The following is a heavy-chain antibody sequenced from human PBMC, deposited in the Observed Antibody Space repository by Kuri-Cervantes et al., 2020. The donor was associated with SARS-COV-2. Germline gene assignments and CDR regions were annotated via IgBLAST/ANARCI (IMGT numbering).Heavy chain of an antibody. Sequence: GESLKISCGASGFSLTNYAIHWVRQAPGKGLEWVSVIWYDGKNEYYAGSVKGCFNISRDTSKNTVSLHMNSLRAEDTAMHYCATGAANSYMDVWGRGTTVTVSS. CDR2: IWYDGKNE. J-gene: IGHJ6*03. V-gene: IGHV3-33*08. CDR1: GFSLTNYA. D-gene: IGHD3-10*01. CDR3: ATGAANSYMDV.